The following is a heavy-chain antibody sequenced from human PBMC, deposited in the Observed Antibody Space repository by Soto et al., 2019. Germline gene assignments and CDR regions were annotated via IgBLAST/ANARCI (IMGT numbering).Heavy chain of an antibody. Sequence: SETLSLTCGVSSVSITSSNWWTWVRQPPGKGLEWLGKISHSGTVNYNATLRSRVTISVDKPKNQLSLKLMSVTAADTAVYYCVRGNDNYDFWNNWSLDPWGQGTLVTVSS. CDR2: ISHSGTV. CDR3: VRGNDNYDFWNNWSLDP. V-gene: IGHV4-4*02. CDR1: SVSITSSNW. D-gene: IGHD3-3*01. J-gene: IGHJ5*02.